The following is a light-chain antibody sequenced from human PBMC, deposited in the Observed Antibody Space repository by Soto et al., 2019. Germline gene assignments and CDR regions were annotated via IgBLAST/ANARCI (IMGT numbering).Light chain of an antibody. CDR2: GAS. J-gene: IGKJ5*01. CDR1: EVVTTN. V-gene: IGKV3-15*01. Sequence: EIVVTQSPATLSVSPGERATLSCRASEVVTTNLAWYQQKPGQAPRLLIYGASTRAAGIPARFSGSGSGTHFHLTISSVQSEDFAVYYCQQYSTWPPITFGQGTRLEIK. CDR3: QQYSTWPPIT.